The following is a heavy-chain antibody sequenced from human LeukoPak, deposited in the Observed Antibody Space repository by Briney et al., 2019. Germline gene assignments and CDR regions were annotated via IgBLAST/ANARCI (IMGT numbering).Heavy chain of an antibody. CDR2: ISYDKSNK. D-gene: IGHD6-19*01. Sequence: GGSLRLSCAASGFTFSNYWMHWVRQAPGKGLEWVALISYDKSNKYYADSVKGRFTISRDNSKNTLFVQMNSLRTEDTAVYYCARSGVQWQWLLTYDAFDIWGQGTMVTVSS. CDR3: ARSGVQWQWLLTYDAFDI. V-gene: IGHV3-30-3*01. J-gene: IGHJ3*02. CDR1: GFTFSNYW.